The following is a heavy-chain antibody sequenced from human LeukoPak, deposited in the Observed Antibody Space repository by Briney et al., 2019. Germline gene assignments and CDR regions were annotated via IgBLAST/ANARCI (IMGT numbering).Heavy chain of an antibody. J-gene: IGHJ4*02. CDR2: VYYSGDT. V-gene: IGHV4-59*08. CDR3: ARHPFATPFDY. Sequence: PGGSLRLSCAASGFTVSSNYMSWVRQPPGKGLEWIGYVYYSGDTNYNPSLKSRVTMSLDTSKNQVSLRLSSVTAADTAVYYCARHPFATPFDYWGRGTLLTVSS. CDR1: GFTVSSNY. D-gene: IGHD2-15*01.